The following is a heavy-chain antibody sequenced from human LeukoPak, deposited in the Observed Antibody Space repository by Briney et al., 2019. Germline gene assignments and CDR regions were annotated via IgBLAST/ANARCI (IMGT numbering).Heavy chain of an antibody. J-gene: IGHJ3*02. D-gene: IGHD5-12*01. V-gene: IGHV3-21*01. CDR3: ARDSGYDPDAFDI. CDR2: ISSSSSYI. Sequence: GGSLRLSCAASGFTFSNYSMNWVRQAPGKGLEWVSSISSSSSYIYYADSVKGRFTISRDNAKNSLYLQMSSLRAEDTAVYYCARDSGYDPDAFDIWGQGTMVTVSS. CDR1: GFTFSNYS.